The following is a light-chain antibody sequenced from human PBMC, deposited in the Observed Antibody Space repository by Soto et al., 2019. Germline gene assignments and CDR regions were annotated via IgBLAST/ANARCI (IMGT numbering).Light chain of an antibody. CDR1: SSDVGGYNY. J-gene: IGLJ2*01. CDR2: EVN. Sequence: QSVLTQPPSASGSPGQSVTISCTGTSSDVGGYNYVSWYQQHPGNVPKLMIYEVNERPSGVPDRFSGSKSGNTASLTVSGLQAEDEADYYCTSYAGSNTVLFGGGTQLTVL. CDR3: TSYAGSNTVL. V-gene: IGLV2-8*01.